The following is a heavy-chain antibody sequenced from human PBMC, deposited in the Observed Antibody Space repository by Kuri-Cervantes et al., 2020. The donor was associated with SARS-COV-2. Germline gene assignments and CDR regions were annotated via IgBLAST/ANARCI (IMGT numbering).Heavy chain of an antibody. CDR3: ARGGRFLQLAFDY. D-gene: IGHD6-6*01. J-gene: IGHJ4*02. V-gene: IGHV1-2*02. CDR1: GHTFTGYY. Sequence: ASVKVSCKASGHTFTGYYMHWVRQAPGQGLEWMGWINPNSGGTNYAQKFQGRVTMTRDTSSSTAYMELSRLRSDDTAVYYCARGGRFLQLAFDYWGQGTLVTVSS. CDR2: INPNSGGT.